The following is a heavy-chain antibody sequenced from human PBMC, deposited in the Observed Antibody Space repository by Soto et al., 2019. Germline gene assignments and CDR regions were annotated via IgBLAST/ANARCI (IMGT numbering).Heavy chain of an antibody. V-gene: IGHV1-69*13. CDR2: IIPIFGTA. J-gene: IGHJ6*02. CDR3: ARDSHYDFWSGYYYYYYGMDV. CDR1: GGTLSSYA. D-gene: IGHD3-3*01. Sequence: RASVKVSCKASGGTLSSYAISWVRQAPGQGLEWMGGIIPIFGTANYAQKFQGRVTITADESTSTAYMELSSLRSEDTAVYYCARDSHYDFWSGYYYYYYGMDVWGQGTTVTVSS.